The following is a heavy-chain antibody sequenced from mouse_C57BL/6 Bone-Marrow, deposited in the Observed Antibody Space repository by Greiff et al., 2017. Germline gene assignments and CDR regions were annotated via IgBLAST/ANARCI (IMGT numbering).Heavy chain of an antibody. V-gene: IGHV1-82*01. CDR3: TNGSSYRYFDV. J-gene: IGHJ1*03. CDR2: IYPGDGDT. D-gene: IGHD1-1*01. Sequence: QVQLQQSGPELVKPGASVKISCKASGYAFSSSWMNWVKQRPGKGLEWIGRIYPGDGDTNYNGQFKGKAKLTADKSSSTAYMQLSSLTSEDSAVYYCTNGSSYRYFDVWGTGTTVTSPQ. CDR1: GYAFSSSW.